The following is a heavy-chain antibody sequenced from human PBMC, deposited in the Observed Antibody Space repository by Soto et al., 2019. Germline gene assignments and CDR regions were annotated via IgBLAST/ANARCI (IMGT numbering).Heavy chain of an antibody. D-gene: IGHD3-22*01. V-gene: IGHV3-30*18. CDR3: AKGGYYDSSGYLGWLDY. CDR2: ISYDGSNR. CDR1: GFTFSSYG. J-gene: IGHJ4*02. Sequence: QVQLVESGGGVVQPGRSLRLSCAASGFTFSSYGIHWVRQAPGKGLEWVAVISYDGSNRYYADSVKGRFTISRDNSKNTXYLQMNSLRAEDTAVYYCAKGGYYDSSGYLGWLDYWGQGTLVTVSS.